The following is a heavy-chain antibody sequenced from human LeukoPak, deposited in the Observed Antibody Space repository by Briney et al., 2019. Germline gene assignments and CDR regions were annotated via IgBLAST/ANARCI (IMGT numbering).Heavy chain of an antibody. CDR2: ISGSGSRT. CDR3: AKVADSSGYYDFDY. CDR1: GFTFSNYA. J-gene: IGHJ4*02. V-gene: IGHV3-23*01. D-gene: IGHD3-22*01. Sequence: HGGSLRLSCAASGFTFSNYAMSWVRQAPGTGLEWVSVISGSGSRTFYADSVKGRFTISRDNSKNTLYLRMTSLRAEDTAVYYCAKVADSSGYYDFDYWGQGTLVTVSS.